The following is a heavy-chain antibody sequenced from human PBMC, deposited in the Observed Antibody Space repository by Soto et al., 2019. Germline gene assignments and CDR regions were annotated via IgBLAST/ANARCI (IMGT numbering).Heavy chain of an antibody. D-gene: IGHD6-6*01. V-gene: IGHV3-30*18. CDR1: GFSFSYYG. CDR3: AKGGSFDI. CDR2: ITHDGYNR. Sequence: QVQLVESGGSVVQPGGSRGLSCAASGFSFSYYGLHWVRQAPGKGLEWLALITHDGYNRYYADSVKGRFTISRDNSKNTIFLQMNSLKSEDTAVYYCAKGGSFDIWGQGTPVTVSS. J-gene: IGHJ4*02.